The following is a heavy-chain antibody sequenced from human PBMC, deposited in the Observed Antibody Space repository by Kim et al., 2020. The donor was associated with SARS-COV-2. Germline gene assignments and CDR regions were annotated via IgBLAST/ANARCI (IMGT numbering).Heavy chain of an antibody. J-gene: IGHJ6*02. Sequence: GGSLRLSCAASGFTFSNAWMSWVRQAPGKGLEWVGRIKSKTDGGTTDYAAPVKGRFTISRDDSKNTLYLQMNSLKTEDTAVYYCTTKGRELEGPSYGMDVWGQGTTVTVSS. D-gene: IGHD1-1*01. V-gene: IGHV3-15*01. CDR3: TTKGRELEGPSYGMDV. CDR2: IKSKTDGGTT. CDR1: GFTFSNAW.